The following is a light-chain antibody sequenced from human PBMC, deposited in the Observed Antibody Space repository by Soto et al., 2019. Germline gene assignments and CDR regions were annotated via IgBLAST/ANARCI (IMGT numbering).Light chain of an antibody. V-gene: IGLV2-14*01. CDR3: CSYAGSTTRVQ. CDR2: EVS. Sequence: QSVLTQPASVSGSPGQSITISCTGNSSDVDTYKYVSWYQQHPGKAPKLMIYEVSYRPSGVSDRFSGSKSGNTASLTISGLQAEDEADYYCCSYAGSTTRVQFGGGTKVTVL. J-gene: IGLJ2*01. CDR1: SSDVDTYKY.